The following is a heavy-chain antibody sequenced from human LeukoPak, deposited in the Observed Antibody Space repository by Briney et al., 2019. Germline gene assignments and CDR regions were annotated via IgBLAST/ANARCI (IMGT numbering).Heavy chain of an antibody. D-gene: IGHD5-18*01. CDR1: GFTVSSNY. CDR3: ARARESGYSYEYYFDY. J-gene: IGHJ4*02. Sequence: GGSLRLSCAASGFTVSSNYMSWVRQAPGKGLEWVSVIYSGGSTYYADSVKGRFTISRDNSKNTLYLQMNSLRAEDTAVYYCARARESGYSYEYYFDYWGQGTLVTVSS. V-gene: IGHV3-53*01. CDR2: IYSGGST.